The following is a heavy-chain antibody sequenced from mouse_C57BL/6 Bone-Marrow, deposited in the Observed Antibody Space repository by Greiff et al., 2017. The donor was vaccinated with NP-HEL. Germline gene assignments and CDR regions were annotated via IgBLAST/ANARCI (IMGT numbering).Heavy chain of an antibody. CDR3: ARDGGDYGSRFHWHFDG. J-gene: IGHJ1*01. CDR2: ISYDGSN. V-gene: IGHV3-6*01. Sequence: EVKLLESGPGLVHPSQSPSLTCSVTRYSITSGYSWNWFWQFPGNKLEWMGYISYDGSNNYNPSLKNRISITRDTSTNQFFLKLNSVTTEDTATYYFARDGGDYGSRFHWHFDGWGAGTPFTVSS. D-gene: IGHD1-1*01. CDR1: RYSITSGYS.